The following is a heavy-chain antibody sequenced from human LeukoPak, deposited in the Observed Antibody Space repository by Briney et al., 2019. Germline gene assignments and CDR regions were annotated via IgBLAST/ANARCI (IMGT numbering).Heavy chain of an antibody. Sequence: GGSLRLSCAASGFTFSNYEMIWVRQAPGKGLEWVSYISSSGSTIYYADSVKGRFTISRDNAKNSMYLENNRLRTEGTAVYFWAREDSSWGGYYFDYWGQGTLVTVSS. J-gene: IGHJ4*02. CDR2: ISSSGSTI. D-gene: IGHD3-22*01. CDR1: GFTFSNYE. CDR3: AREDSSWGGYYFDY. V-gene: IGHV3-48*03.